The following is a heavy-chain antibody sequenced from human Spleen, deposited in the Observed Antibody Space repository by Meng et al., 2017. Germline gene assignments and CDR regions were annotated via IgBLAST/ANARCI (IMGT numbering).Heavy chain of an antibody. V-gene: IGHV7-4-1*02. CDR3: ARGASSRLEV. Sequence: QVQMVQSGYELKKPGASLRVSCKASGYTFTSDAMNWPRQAPGQGLEWMGWINTNTENPTYVKGFTGRFVFSLDTSVNTAYLQISSLKADDTSVYYCARGASSRLEVWGQGTLVTVSS. CDR2: INTNTENP. CDR1: GYTFTSDA. D-gene: IGHD6-13*01. J-gene: IGHJ4*02.